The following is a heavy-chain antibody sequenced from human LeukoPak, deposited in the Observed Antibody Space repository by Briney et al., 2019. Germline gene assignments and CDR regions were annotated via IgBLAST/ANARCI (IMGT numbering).Heavy chain of an antibody. CDR3: AKDQVDDSGGYYSWFDP. D-gene: IGHD3-22*01. V-gene: IGHV3-23*01. Sequence: GGSLRLSCAASGFTFSSYAMSWVRQAPGKGLEWVSAISGSGGSTYYADSVKGRFTISRDNSKDTLYLQMNSLRAEDTAVYYCAKDQVDDSGGYYSWFDPWGQGTLVTVSS. CDR1: GFTFSSYA. J-gene: IGHJ5*02. CDR2: ISGSGGST.